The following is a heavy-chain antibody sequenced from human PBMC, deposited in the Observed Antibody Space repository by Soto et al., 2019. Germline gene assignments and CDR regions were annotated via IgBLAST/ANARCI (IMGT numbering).Heavy chain of an antibody. CDR1: GYTFTSYA. V-gene: IGHV1-3*01. CDR2: INAGDGNT. CDR3: ATEASRYGMDV. Sequence: ASVKVSCKASGYTFTSYAMHWVRQAPGQRLEWMGWINAGDGNTKYSQKFQGRVTITRDTSASTAYMELSSLRSEDTAVYYCATEASRYGMDVWGQGTTVTVSS. J-gene: IGHJ6*02.